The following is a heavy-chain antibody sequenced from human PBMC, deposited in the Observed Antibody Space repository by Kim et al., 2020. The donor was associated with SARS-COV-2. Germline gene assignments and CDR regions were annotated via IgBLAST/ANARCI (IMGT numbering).Heavy chain of an antibody. D-gene: IGHD3-22*01. CDR1: GFTFSNYA. CDR2: ISGSGGST. CDR3: AKGEYYDSTRGTEYYYYGMDV. Sequence: GGSLRLSCAASGFTFSNYAMSWVRQAPGKGLEWVSAISGSGGSTYYADSVMGRFTISRDNSKNTLYLQMNSLKAEDTAVYYCAKGEYYDSTRGTEYYYYGMDVWGQGTTDTVS. J-gene: IGHJ6*02. V-gene: IGHV3-23*01.